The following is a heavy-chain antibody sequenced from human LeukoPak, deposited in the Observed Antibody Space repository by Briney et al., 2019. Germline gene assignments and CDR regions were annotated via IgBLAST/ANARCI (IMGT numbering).Heavy chain of an antibody. CDR1: GGSISSYY. D-gene: IGHD3-22*01. V-gene: IGHV4-59*08. CDR3: ARLTPYYDSIGYYNPFDY. J-gene: IGHJ4*02. CDR2: IYYSGST. Sequence: SETLSLTCTVSGGSISSYYWSWIRQPPGKGLEWIGYIYYSGSTNYNPSLKSRVTISVDTSKNQFSLRLRSVTAADTAVYYCARLTPYYDSIGYYNPFDYWGEGTPVTVSS.